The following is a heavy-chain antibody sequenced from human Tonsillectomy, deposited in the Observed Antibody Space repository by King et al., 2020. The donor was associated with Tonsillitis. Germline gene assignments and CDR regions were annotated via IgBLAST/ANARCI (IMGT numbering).Heavy chain of an antibody. CDR1: GYSFTSYW. CDR2: IDPTDSYT. J-gene: IGHJ5*01. Sequence: VQLVESGAEVKKPGESLRISCKGSGYSFTSYWITWVRQMPGKGLEWMGRIDPTDSYTNYSPSFQGHVTISADKSSSTAYLQWSSLKASDTAMYYCARQYYGTVSLIWFDSWGQGTLVTVSS. CDR3: ARQYYGTVSLIWFDS. V-gene: IGHV5-10-1*03. D-gene: IGHD3-10*01.